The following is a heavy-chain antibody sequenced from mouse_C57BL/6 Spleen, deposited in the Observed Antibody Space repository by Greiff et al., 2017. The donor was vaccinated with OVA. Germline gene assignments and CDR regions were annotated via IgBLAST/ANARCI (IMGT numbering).Heavy chain of an antibody. CDR2: ISDGGSYT. J-gene: IGHJ4*01. V-gene: IGHV5-4*01. CDR3: ARDRTYYSIYAMDY. CDR1: GFTFSSYA. D-gene: IGHD2-5*01. Sequence: EVQLVESGGGLVKPGGSLKLSCAASGFTFSSYAMSWVRQTPEKRLEWVATISDGGSYTYYPDNVQGRFTISRDNAKNNLYLQMSHLKSEDTAMYYCARDRTYYSIYAMDYWGQGTSVTVSS.